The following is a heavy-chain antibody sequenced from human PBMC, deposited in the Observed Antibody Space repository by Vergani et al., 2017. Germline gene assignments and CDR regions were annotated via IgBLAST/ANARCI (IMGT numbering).Heavy chain of an antibody. V-gene: IGHV1-2*02. CDR1: GYTFTGYY. Sequence: QVQLVQSGAEVKKPGASVKVSCKASGYTFTGYYMHWVRQAPGQGLEWMGWINPNSGGTNYAQKFQGRVTITADESTSTAYMELSSLRSEDTAVYYCARATVGATPNDAFDIWGQGTMVTVSS. CDR2: INPNSGGT. CDR3: ARATVGATPNDAFDI. D-gene: IGHD1-26*01. J-gene: IGHJ3*02.